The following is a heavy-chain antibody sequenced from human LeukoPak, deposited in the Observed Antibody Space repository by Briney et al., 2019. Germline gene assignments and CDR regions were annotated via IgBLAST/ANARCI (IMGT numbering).Heavy chain of an antibody. CDR1: GYTFTSYA. CDR2: INAGNGNT. D-gene: IGHD3-22*01. J-gene: IGHJ4*02. CDR3: ARERGKYYYDSSGYYFPY. Sequence: ASVKVSCKASGYTFTSYAMHWVRQAPGQRLEWMGWINAGNGNTKYSQKFQGRVTITRDTSASTAYMELSSLRSEDTAVYYCARERGKYYYDSSGYYFPYWGQGTLDTVSS. V-gene: IGHV1-3*01.